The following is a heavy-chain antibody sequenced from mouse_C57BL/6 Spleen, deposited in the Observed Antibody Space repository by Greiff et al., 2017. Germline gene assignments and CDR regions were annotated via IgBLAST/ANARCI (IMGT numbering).Heavy chain of an antibody. J-gene: IGHJ3*01. Sequence: VQLQQPGAELVRPGTSVKLSCKASGYTFTSYWMHWVKQRPGQGLEWIGVIDPSDSYTNYNQKFKGKATLTVDTSSSTAYMQLSSLTSEDSAVYYCARGYYGNWGQGTLVTVSA. D-gene: IGHD1-1*01. V-gene: IGHV1-59*01. CDR2: IDPSDSYT. CDR1: GYTFTSYW. CDR3: ARGYYGN.